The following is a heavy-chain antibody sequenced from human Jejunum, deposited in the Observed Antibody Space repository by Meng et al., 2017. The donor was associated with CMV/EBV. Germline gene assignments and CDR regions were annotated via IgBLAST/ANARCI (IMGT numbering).Heavy chain of an antibody. J-gene: IGHJ3*01. D-gene: IGHD3-16*01. CDR3: AKDRGGSDDAYDV. V-gene: IGHV3-30*02. CDR1: GFTFSSYG. CDR2: IRYDGSNK. Sequence: SGFTFSSYGMHWVRQAPGKGLEWVAFIRYDGSNKYYADSVKGRFTISRDNSKNMVYLQMNSLRVEDTAVYYCAKDRGGSDDAYDVWGQGATVTVSS.